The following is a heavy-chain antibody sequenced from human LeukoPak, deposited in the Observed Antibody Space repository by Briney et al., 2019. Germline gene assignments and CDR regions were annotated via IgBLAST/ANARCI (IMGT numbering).Heavy chain of an antibody. Sequence: GGSLRLSCAASGFMISGYTMYWVRQAPGKGLEYVSAIGINEGSEYYADSVKGRFTISRDNSKNTLHLQMTSLRIEDTAVYYCVEDLHVPVASIDSWGQGTLVTVSS. CDR3: VEDLHVPVASIDS. D-gene: IGHD2-15*01. CDR1: GFMISGYT. V-gene: IGHV3-64D*06. J-gene: IGHJ4*02. CDR2: IGINEGSE.